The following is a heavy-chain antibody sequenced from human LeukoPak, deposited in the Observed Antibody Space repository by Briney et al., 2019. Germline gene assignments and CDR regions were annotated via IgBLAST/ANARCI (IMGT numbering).Heavy chain of an antibody. D-gene: IGHD3-22*01. V-gene: IGHV4-34*01. CDR1: GGSFSDYF. Sequence: SETLSLTCAVYGGSFSDYFWSWIRQPPGKGLEWIGEISHSGSTTYNPSLRSRVTISGDTSKKQFSLKLSSVTAADTAVYYCVTYYYGSSAPKRNYWGQGILVAVSS. J-gene: IGHJ4*02. CDR3: VTYYYGSSAPKRNY. CDR2: ISHSGST.